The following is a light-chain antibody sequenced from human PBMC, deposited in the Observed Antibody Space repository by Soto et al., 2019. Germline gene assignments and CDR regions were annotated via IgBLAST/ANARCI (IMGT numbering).Light chain of an antibody. CDR2: KAS. Sequence: DIPMTQSPSTLSASVGDRVTITCRASQSVSSWLAWYQQKPGKAPKLLISKASTLQSGVPSRFSGSQSGTKFTLTISSLQREDFGIYYCQQYDSHSSFGQGTKVEIK. J-gene: IGKJ2*01. CDR3: QQYDSHSS. CDR1: QSVSSW. V-gene: IGKV1-5*03.